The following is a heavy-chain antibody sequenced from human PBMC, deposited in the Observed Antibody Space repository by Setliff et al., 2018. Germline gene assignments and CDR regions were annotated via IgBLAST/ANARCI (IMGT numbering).Heavy chain of an antibody. J-gene: IGHJ4*02. CDR1: GYTFNFYG. Sequence: ASVKVSCKASGYTFNFYGMHWARQAPGQRPEWMGWINTDSGNTRYSQKFQGRVTIARDTSASTAYMELSSLRSEDTAIYFCARGQDSGSWIIDGWGQGTLVTVSS. D-gene: IGHD1-26*01. V-gene: IGHV1-3*04. CDR3: ARGQDSGSWIIDG. CDR2: INTDSGNT.